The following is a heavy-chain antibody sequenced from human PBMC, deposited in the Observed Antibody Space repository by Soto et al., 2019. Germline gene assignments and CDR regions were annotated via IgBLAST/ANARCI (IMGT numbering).Heavy chain of an antibody. D-gene: IGHD2-2*02. J-gene: IGHJ4*02. V-gene: IGHV3-23*01. Sequence: PGGSLRLSCAASGFTFSSYAMSWVRQAPGKGLEWVSAISGSGGSTYYADSVKGRFTISRDNSKNTLYLQMNSLRAEDTAVYYCAKDPGAPVVPAAIGYWGQGTLVTVSS. CDR1: GFTFSSYA. CDR2: ISGSGGST. CDR3: AKDPGAPVVPAAIGY.